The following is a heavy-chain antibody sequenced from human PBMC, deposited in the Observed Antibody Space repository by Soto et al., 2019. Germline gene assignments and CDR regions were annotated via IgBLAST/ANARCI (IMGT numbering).Heavy chain of an antibody. D-gene: IGHD7-27*01. CDR1: GGTFSNDA. V-gene: IGHV1-69*13. Sequence: GASVKGSCKTSGGTFSNDAISWGRQAPGQGLEWMGGIIPIYGTTHYAQKFQGRVKLSADESTGTAYMELSSLRSEDTGVYYCARDGMGTIVGGMDVWGQGTTVTVSS. J-gene: IGHJ6*02. CDR2: IIPIYGTT. CDR3: ARDGMGTIVGGMDV.